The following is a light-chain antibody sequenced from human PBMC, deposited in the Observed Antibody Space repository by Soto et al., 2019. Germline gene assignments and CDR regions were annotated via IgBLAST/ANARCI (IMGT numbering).Light chain of an antibody. CDR3: QQRSNWRYT. J-gene: IGKJ2*01. V-gene: IGKV3-11*01. CDR2: DAS. CDR1: QSVSSY. Sequence: EIVLTQSPATLSLSPGERATLSCRASQSVSSYLDWYQQKPGQAPRLLIYDASNWATGIPARFSGSGSGTGFTLPISSLEPEDFAVYYCQQRSNWRYTFGQGTKLEIK.